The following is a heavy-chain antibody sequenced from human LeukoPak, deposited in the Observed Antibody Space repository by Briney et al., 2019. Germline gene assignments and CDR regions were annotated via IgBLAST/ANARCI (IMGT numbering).Heavy chain of an antibody. J-gene: IGHJ2*01. Sequence: SETLSLTCTVSGGSISSYYWSWIRQPPGKGLEWIGYIYYSGSTNYNPSLKSRVTISIDTSKNQFSLKLSSVTVADTAVYYCARHQGVVDLWGRGSLVTVSS. V-gene: IGHV4-59*08. D-gene: IGHD3-3*01. CDR3: ARHQGVVDL. CDR2: IYYSGST. CDR1: GGSISSYY.